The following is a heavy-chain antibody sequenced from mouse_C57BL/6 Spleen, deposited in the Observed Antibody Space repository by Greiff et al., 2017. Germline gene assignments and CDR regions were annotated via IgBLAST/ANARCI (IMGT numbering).Heavy chain of an antibody. V-gene: IGHV6-6*01. CDR1: GFTFSDAW. CDR3: TKAYYSNYDWYFDV. J-gene: IGHJ1*03. CDR2: IRNKANNHAT. Sequence: EVKVEESGGGLVQPGGSMKLSCAASGFTFSDAWMDWVRQSPEKGLEWVAEIRNKANNHATYYAESVKGRFTISRDDSKSSVYLQMNSLRAEDTGIYYCTKAYYSNYDWYFDVWGTGTTVTVSS. D-gene: IGHD2-5*01.